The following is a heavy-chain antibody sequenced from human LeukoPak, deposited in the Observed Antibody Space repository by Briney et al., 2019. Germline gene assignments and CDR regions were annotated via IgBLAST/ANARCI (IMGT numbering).Heavy chain of an antibody. J-gene: IGHJ6*03. CDR2: ISAYNGNT. Sequence: ASVKVSCKASGYTFTSYGISWVRQAPGQGLEWMGWISAYNGNTNYAQKLQGRVTMTTDTSTSTAYMELRSLRSDDTAVYYCARAKLAYYDFWSGYYNNNGYYYMDVWGKGTTVTVSS. CDR1: GYTFTSYG. CDR3: ARAKLAYYDFWSGYYNNNGYYYMDV. V-gene: IGHV1-18*01. D-gene: IGHD3-3*01.